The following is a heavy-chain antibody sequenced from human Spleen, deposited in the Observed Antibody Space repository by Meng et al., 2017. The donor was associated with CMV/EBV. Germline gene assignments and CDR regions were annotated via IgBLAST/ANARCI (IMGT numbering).Heavy chain of an antibody. Sequence: SETLSLTCTVSGGSISSYYWSWIRQPAGKGLEWIGRIYTSGSTNYSPSLKSRVTMSVDTSKNQFSLKLSSVTAADTAVYCCARTQPYSNVVDYWGQGTLVTVSS. CDR1: GGSISSYY. J-gene: IGHJ4*02. V-gene: IGHV4-4*07. CDR3: ARTQPYSNVVDY. D-gene: IGHD4-11*01. CDR2: IYTSGST.